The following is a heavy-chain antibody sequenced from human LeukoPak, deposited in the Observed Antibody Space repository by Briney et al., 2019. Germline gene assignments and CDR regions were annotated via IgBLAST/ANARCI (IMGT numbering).Heavy chain of an antibody. J-gene: IGHJ4*02. D-gene: IGHD3-16*02. Sequence: GASVKVSCEASGYTFTGYYIHWVRQAPGQGLEWMGWINPNSGGTNYAQKFQGRVTMTRDTSISTAYMELSSLRSDDTAVYYCARGDYVWGTYHYPFDYWGQATLVTVSS. V-gene: IGHV1-2*02. CDR3: ARGDYVWGTYHYPFDY. CDR2: INPNSGGT. CDR1: GYTFTGYY.